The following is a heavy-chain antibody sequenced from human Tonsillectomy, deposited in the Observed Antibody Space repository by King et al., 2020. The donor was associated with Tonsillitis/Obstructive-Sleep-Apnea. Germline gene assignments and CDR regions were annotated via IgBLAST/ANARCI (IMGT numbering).Heavy chain of an antibody. V-gene: IGHV3-72*01. CDR2: SRNKANSYTT. CDR1: GFTFSDHY. D-gene: IGHD2-15*01. Sequence: VQLVESGGGLVQPGGSLRLSCAASGFTFSDHYMDWVRQAPGKGLEGVGRSRNKANSYTTEYAAAVNGRFSISRDDSENSVYLQMNSLKTEDTAVYYCGRGFCGGGSCYSGVYWGQGNMVTVSS. CDR3: GRGFCGGGSCYSGVY. J-gene: IGHJ4*02.